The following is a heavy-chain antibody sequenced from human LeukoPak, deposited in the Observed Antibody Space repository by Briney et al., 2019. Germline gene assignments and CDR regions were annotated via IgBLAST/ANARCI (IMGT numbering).Heavy chain of an antibody. V-gene: IGHV3-33*06. CDR2: IWYDGSNK. CDR1: GFTFNSYG. J-gene: IGHJ6*03. Sequence: PGRSLRLFCAASGFTFNSYGMHWVRQAPGKGLEWVAVIWYDGSNKYYADSVKGRFTISRDNSKNTLYLQMNSLRAEDTAVYYCAKEKTIHYYYYMDVWGKGTTVTVSS. D-gene: IGHD2-21*01. CDR3: AKEKTIHYYYYMDV.